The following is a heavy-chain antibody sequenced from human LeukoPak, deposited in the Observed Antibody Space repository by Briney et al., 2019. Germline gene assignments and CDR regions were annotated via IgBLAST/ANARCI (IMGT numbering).Heavy chain of an antibody. J-gene: IGHJ6*03. D-gene: IGHD3-10*01. Sequence: SETLSLTCTVSGGSISSYYWSWIRQPPGKGLEWIGYIYYSGSTNYNPSLKSRVTISVDTSKNQFSLKLSSVTAADTAVYYCAREVLLWFGESDYYYMDVWGKGTTVTVS. CDR3: AREVLLWFGESDYYYMDV. V-gene: IGHV4-59*12. CDR2: IYYSGST. CDR1: GGSISSYY.